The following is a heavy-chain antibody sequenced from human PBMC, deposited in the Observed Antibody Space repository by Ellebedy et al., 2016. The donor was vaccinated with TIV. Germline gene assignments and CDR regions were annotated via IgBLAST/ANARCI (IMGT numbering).Heavy chain of an antibody. J-gene: IGHJ4*02. CDR3: AKLDSSGYYYGRLDY. CDR1: GFTFRNFA. V-gene: IGHV3-23*01. CDR2: ISSSGVSS. Sequence: GGSLRLSCAASGFTFRNFAMTWVRQAPGKGLEWVSSISSSGVSSDYADSVRGRVTISRDNSKSTLYLQMDILRADDSAEYYCAKLDSSGYYYGRLDYWGQGTLVTVSS. D-gene: IGHD3-22*01.